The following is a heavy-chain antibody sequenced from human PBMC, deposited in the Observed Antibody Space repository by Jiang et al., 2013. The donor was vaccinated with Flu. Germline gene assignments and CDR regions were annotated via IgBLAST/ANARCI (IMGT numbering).Heavy chain of an antibody. CDR1: GFAFSSYS. J-gene: IGHJ5*02. CDR2: ISSSSSYI. V-gene: IGHV3-21*01. D-gene: IGHD6-19*01. Sequence: VQLVESGGGLVKPGGSLRLSCAASGFAFSSYSMNWVRQAPGKGLEWVSSISSSSSYIYYADSVKGRFTISRDNAKNSLYLQMNSLRAEDTAVYYCARNRIAVVFFTESNWFDPWGQG. CDR3: ARNRIAVVFFTESNWFDP.